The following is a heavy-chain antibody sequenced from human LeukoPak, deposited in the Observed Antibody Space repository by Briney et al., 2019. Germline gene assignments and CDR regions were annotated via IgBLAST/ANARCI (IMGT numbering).Heavy chain of an antibody. V-gene: IGHV3-23*01. CDR3: AKALRWVIGGSDY. J-gene: IGHJ4*02. Sequence: PGGSLRLSCAASGFTFSSHAMRWVRQAAGKGLEWVSAISGSGGSTYYVDSVKGRFTISRDNAKNTLYLQMNSLRAEDTAVYYCAKALRWVIGGSDYWGQGTLVTVSS. CDR1: GFTFSSHA. CDR2: ISGSGGST. D-gene: IGHD4-23*01.